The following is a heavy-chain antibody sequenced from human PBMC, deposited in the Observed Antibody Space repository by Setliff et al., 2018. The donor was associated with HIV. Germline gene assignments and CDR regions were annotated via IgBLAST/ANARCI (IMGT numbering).Heavy chain of an antibody. Sequence: ASVKVSCKASGYTFTDNYIHWVRQAPGQGLEWMAWINSATGGTNYAQNFQGWVTVTRDTSINTVYMELNSLKSDDTAVYYCARVGYYDSSGYYYGHYYYYYMDVWGKGTTVTVSS. CDR1: GYTFTDNY. CDR3: ARVGYYDSSGYYYGHYYYYYMDV. J-gene: IGHJ6*03. V-gene: IGHV1-2*04. D-gene: IGHD3-22*01. CDR2: INSATGGT.